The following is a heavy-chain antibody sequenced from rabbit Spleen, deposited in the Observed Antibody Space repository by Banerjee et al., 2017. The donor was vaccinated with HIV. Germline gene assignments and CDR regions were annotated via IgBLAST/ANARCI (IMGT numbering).Heavy chain of an antibody. D-gene: IGHD1-1*01. J-gene: IGHJ4*01. V-gene: IGHV1S45*01. Sequence: QEQLEESGGGLVKPEGSLTLTCKASGVSFNDKDVMCWVRQAPGKGLEWITCINMVTGRSVYASWAKGRFTISSHNAQNTLYLQLNSLTVADTATYFCVRGASSSGYYNLWGPGTLVTVS. CDR1: GVSFNDKDV. CDR3: VRGASSSGYYNL. CDR2: INMVTGRS.